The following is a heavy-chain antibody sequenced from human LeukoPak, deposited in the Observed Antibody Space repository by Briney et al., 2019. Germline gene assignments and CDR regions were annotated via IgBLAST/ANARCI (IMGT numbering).Heavy chain of an antibody. J-gene: IGHJ4*02. CDR3: ARSGRSGWYPY. CDR1: GFTFSSYG. V-gene: IGHV3-33*01. CDR2: IWYDGSNK. D-gene: IGHD6-19*01. Sequence: PGRSLRLSCAASGFTFSSYGMHWVRQAPGKGLEGVADIWYDGSNKYYAASVKGRFTISRDNSKNTLYLQMNSLRAEDTAVYYCARSGRSGWYPYWGQGTLVTVSS.